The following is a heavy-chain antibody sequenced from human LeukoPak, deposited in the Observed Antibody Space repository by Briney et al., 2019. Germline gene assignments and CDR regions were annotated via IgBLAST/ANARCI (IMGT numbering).Heavy chain of an antibody. J-gene: IGHJ4*02. D-gene: IGHD3-22*01. Sequence: GGSLRLSCAASGSTFDDYGMSWVRQAPGKGLEWVSGINWNGGSTGYADSVKGRFTISRDNAKNSLYLQMNSLRAEDTALYYCARDGRYYDSSGYSPDFDYWGQGTLVTVSS. CDR2: INWNGGST. CDR3: ARDGRYYDSSGYSPDFDY. V-gene: IGHV3-20*04. CDR1: GSTFDDYG.